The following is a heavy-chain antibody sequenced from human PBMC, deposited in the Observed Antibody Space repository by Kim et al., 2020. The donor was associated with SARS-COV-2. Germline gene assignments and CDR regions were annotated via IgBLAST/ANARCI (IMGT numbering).Heavy chain of an antibody. V-gene: IGHV1-3*01. CDR3: ARDLFHSGFDY. D-gene: IGHD6-13*01. J-gene: IGHJ4*02. CDR2: NGNI. Sequence: NGNIKYSQKFQGRATLTWDTSASTAYMELSALTSEDTAVYYCARDLFHSGFDYWGQGTLVTVSS.